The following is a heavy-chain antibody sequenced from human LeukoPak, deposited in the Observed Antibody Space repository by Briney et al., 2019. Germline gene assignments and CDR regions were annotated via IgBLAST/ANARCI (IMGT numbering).Heavy chain of an antibody. V-gene: IGHV3-48*03. D-gene: IGHD7-27*01. CDR1: GFTFSSYE. CDR3: ARETGENAFDI. CDR2: ISSSGSTI. J-gene: IGHJ3*02. Sequence: PGGSLSLSCAASGFTFSSYEMNWVRQAPGKGLEWVSYISSSGSTIYYADSVKGRFTISRDNAKNSLYLQMNSLRAEDTAVYYCARETGENAFDIWGQGTMVTVSS.